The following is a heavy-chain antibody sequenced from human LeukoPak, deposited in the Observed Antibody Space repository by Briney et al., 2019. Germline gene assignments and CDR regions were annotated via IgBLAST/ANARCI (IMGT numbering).Heavy chain of an antibody. CDR3: AKVLTFYYDSFGNDAFDF. CDR2: IYYSGRT. Sequence: PSETLSLTCTVSGGSISSYYWSWIRQPPGKGLEWIGYIYYSGRTNYNPSLKSRVTISVDTSKSQFSLKLSSVTAAETAVYYCAKVLTFYYDSFGNDAFDFWGQGTMVTVSS. J-gene: IGHJ3*01. V-gene: IGHV4-59*01. CDR1: GGSISSYY. D-gene: IGHD3-22*01.